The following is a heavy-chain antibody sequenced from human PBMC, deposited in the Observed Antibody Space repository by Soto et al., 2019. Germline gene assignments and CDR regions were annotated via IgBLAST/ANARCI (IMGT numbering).Heavy chain of an antibody. CDR3: ARHAHSYYYDSSGYSLDY. V-gene: IGHV5-51*01. J-gene: IGHJ4*02. CDR2: IYPGDSDT. Sequence: GESLKISCKGSGYSFTSYWIGWVRQMPGKGLEWMGIIYPGDSDTRYSPSFQGQVTISADKSISTAYLQWSSLKASDTAMYYCARHAHSYYYDSSGYSLDYWGQGTLVTVSS. D-gene: IGHD3-22*01. CDR1: GYSFTSYW.